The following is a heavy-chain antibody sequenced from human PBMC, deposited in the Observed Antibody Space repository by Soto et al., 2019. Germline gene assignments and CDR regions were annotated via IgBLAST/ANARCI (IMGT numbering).Heavy chain of an antibody. CDR2: ISYDGSNK. D-gene: IGHD2-15*01. J-gene: IGHJ6*02. CDR3: ASLRVVDAIYYYYYYGMDV. CDR1: GFTFSSYA. V-gene: IGHV3-30-3*01. Sequence: QVQLVESGGGVVQPGRSQRLSCAASGFTFSSYAMHWVRQAPGKGLEWVAVISYDGSNKYYADSVKGRFTISRDNSKNTLYLQMNSLRAEDTAVYYCASLRVVDAIYYYYYYGMDVWGQGTTVTVSS.